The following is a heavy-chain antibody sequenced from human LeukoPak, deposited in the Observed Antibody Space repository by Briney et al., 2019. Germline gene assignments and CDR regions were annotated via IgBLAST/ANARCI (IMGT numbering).Heavy chain of an antibody. CDR2: IISIFGTA. Sequence: SVKVSCKASGGTFSSYAISWVRQAPGQGLEWMGGIISIFGTANYAQKFQGRVTITADESTSTAYMELSSLRSEDTAVYYCARAGCGGDCYDYWGQGTLVTVSS. CDR3: ARAGCGGDCYDY. J-gene: IGHJ4*02. D-gene: IGHD2-21*01. V-gene: IGHV1-69*13. CDR1: GGTFSSYA.